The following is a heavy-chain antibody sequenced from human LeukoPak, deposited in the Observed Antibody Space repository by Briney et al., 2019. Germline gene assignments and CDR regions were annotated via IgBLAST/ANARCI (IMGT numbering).Heavy chain of an antibody. J-gene: IGHJ2*01. Sequence: PGGSLRLSCAASGFTLSSHTMNWVRQVPGKGLAWVSTISSNSAVHYADSVKGRFTISRDNSKNTLYLQMNSLRAEDTAVYHCARYDFILISYFDLWGRGALVTVSS. D-gene: IGHD3-3*01. CDR2: ISSNSAV. V-gene: IGHV3-48*01. CDR3: ARYDFILISYFDL. CDR1: GFTLSSHT.